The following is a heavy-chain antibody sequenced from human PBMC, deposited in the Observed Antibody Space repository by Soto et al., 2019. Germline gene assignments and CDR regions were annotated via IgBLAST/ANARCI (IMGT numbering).Heavy chain of an antibody. D-gene: IGHD1-7*01. CDR1: GFTFSTYW. CDR2: INNDGSNT. J-gene: IGHJ6*02. V-gene: IGHV3-74*01. CDR3: ARAPPIGTTDDGLDV. Sequence: EVQLVESGGGLVQPGGSLRLSCAASGFTFSTYWMHWVRQPPGKGLVWVSRINNDGSNTAYADSVKGRFTISRDNAQSTLYLQMNSLRAENTAVYYCARAPPIGTTDDGLDVWRQGTTVSVS.